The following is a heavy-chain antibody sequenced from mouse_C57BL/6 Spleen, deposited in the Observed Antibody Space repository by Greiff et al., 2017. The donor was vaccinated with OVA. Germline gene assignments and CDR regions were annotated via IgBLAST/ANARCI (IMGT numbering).Heavy chain of an antibody. J-gene: IGHJ2*01. Sequence: QVQLKESGAELVMPGASVKLSCKASGYTFTSYWMHWVKQRPGQGLEWIGEIDPSDSYTNYNQKFKGKSTLTVDKSSSTAYMQLSSLTSEDSAVYYCATRGTGTHFDYWGQGTTLTVSS. D-gene: IGHD4-1*01. CDR2: IDPSDSYT. CDR1: GYTFTSYW. CDR3: ATRGTGTHFDY. V-gene: IGHV1-69*01.